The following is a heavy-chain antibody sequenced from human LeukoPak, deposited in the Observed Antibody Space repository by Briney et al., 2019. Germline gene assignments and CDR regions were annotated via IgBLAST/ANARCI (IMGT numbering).Heavy chain of an antibody. D-gene: IGHD5-24*01. J-gene: IGHJ4*02. CDR1: GFTFSGYW. CDR2: IKQDGSEK. Sequence: VGSLRLSCVASGFTFSGYWMSWVRQAPGKGLEWVADIKQDGSEKYYVDSVKGRFTISRDNAKNSLYLQMNSLRAEDTAVYSCARDILDGASYYFDYWGQGTLVTVSS. V-gene: IGHV3-7*01. CDR3: ARDILDGASYYFDY.